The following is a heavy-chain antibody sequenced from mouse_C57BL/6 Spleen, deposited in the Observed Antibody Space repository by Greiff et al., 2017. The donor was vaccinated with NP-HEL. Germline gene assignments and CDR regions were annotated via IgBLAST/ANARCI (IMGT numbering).Heavy chain of an antibody. CDR3: ARMATVVPYYFDY. J-gene: IGHJ2*01. Sequence: VQLQQSVAELVRPGASVKLSCTASGFNINNTYMHWVKQRPEQGLEWIGRIDPANGNTKYAPKFQGKATITADTSSNTAYLQLSSLTSEDTAIYYCARMATVVPYYFDYWGQGTTLTVSS. D-gene: IGHD1-1*01. CDR2: IDPANGNT. V-gene: IGHV14-3*01. CDR1: GFNINNTY.